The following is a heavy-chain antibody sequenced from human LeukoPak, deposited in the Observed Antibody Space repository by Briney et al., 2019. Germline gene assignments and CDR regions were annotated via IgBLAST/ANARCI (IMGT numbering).Heavy chain of an antibody. Sequence: ASVKVSCKVSGYTLTELSMHWVRQAPGKGLEWMGGFDPEDGETIYAQKFQGRVTMTEDTSTDTAYMELSSLRSEDTAVYYCATSLAVAGRTLAFDIWGQGTMVTVSS. CDR2: FDPEDGET. J-gene: IGHJ3*02. V-gene: IGHV1-24*01. D-gene: IGHD6-19*01. CDR3: ATSLAVAGRTLAFDI. CDR1: GYTLTELS.